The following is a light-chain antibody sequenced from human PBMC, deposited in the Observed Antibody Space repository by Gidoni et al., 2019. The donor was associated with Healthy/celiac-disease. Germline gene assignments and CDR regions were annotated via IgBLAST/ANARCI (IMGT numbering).Light chain of an antibody. V-gene: IGKV1-5*01. CDR2: YAS. Sequence: DIQMTQYPSTMSASVGDRVTITCRASQSISSCLAWYQQKPAKAPKLLIYYASSLESGVPSRFSGSGSWTEFTLTISSLQPDDFATYYCQQYNSYPLTFGGGTKVEIK. CDR1: QSISSC. CDR3: QQYNSYPLT. J-gene: IGKJ4*01.